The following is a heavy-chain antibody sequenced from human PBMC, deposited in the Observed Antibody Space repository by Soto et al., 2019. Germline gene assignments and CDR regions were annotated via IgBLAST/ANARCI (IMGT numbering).Heavy chain of an antibody. V-gene: IGHV1-69*13. D-gene: IGHD3-3*01. CDR3: ARIFGVDYAYGMDV. CDR2: IIPIFGTA. Sequence: GASVKVSCKASGGTFSSYAISWVRQAPGQGLEWMGGIIPIFGTANYAQKFQGRVTITAHESTSTAYMELSSLRSEDTAVYYCARIFGVDYAYGMDVWGQGTTVTVSS. J-gene: IGHJ6*02. CDR1: GGTFSSYA.